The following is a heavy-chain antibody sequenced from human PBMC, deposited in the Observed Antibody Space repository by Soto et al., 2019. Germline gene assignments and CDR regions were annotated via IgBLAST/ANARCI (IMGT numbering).Heavy chain of an antibody. CDR3: ARVPLAVHYYYMDV. Sequence: PSETLSLTCAVYGGSFSGYYWSWIRQPPGKGLEWIGEINHSGSTNYNPSLKSRVTISVDTSKNQFSLKLSSVTAADTAVYYCARVPLAVHYYYMDVWGKGTTVTVSS. CDR2: INHSGST. J-gene: IGHJ6*03. D-gene: IGHD6-6*01. V-gene: IGHV4-34*01. CDR1: GGSFSGYY.